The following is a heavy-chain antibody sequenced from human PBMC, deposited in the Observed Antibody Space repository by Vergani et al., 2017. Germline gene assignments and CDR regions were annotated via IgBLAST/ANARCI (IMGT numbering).Heavy chain of an antibody. CDR1: GYTFTDYF. CDR2: INPNSGGT. D-gene: IGHD2-2*01. Sequence: QVQLVQSGAEVKKPGASVKVSCKASGYTFTDYFMHWVRQPPGQGLEWMGWINPNSGGTNYAQKFQGRVTMTRDTSISSAYMELSNLRSEDTAVYYCARVGTSSNRDYFDYWGQGTLVTVSS. J-gene: IGHJ4*02. CDR3: ARVGTSSNRDYFDY. V-gene: IGHV1-2*02.